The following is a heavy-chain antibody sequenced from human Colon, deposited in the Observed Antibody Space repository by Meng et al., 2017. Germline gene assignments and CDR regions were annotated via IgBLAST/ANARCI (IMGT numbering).Heavy chain of an antibody. V-gene: IGHV4-61*01. CDR3: ASVEVVTDYYYYYGMDV. Sequence: SETLSLTCTVSGCSVSSGSYYWSWIRQPPGKGLEWIGYIYYSGSTNYNPSLKSRVTISVDTSKNQFSLKLSSVTAADTAVYYCASVEVVTDYYYYYGMDVWGQGTTVTVSS. D-gene: IGHD2-21*02. CDR2: IYYSGST. J-gene: IGHJ6*02. CDR1: GCSVSSGSYY.